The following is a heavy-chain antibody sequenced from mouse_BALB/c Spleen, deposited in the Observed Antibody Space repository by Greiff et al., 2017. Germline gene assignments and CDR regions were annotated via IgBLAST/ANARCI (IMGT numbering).Heavy chain of an antibody. J-gene: IGHJ4*01. Sequence: EVQRVESGGGLVKPGGSLKLSCAASGFTFSDYYMYWVRQTPEKRLEWVATISDGGSYTYYPDSVKGRFTISRDNAKNNLYLQMSSLKSEDTAMYYCARGTDLSYAMDYWGQGTSVTVSS. CDR1: GFTFSDYY. CDR2: ISDGGSYT. V-gene: IGHV5-4*02. CDR3: ARGTDLSYAMDY.